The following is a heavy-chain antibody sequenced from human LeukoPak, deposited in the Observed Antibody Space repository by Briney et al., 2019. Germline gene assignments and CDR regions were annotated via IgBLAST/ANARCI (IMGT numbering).Heavy chain of an antibody. CDR2: ISWNSGSI. CDR1: GFTFDDYA. J-gene: IGHJ4*02. D-gene: IGHD6-13*01. Sequence: PGGSLRLSCAASGFTFDDYAMHWVRQAPGKGLEWVSGISWNSGSIGYADSVKGRFTISRDNAKNSLYLQMNSLRAEDTAVYYCARGAADGRGDWGQGTLVTVSS. CDR3: ARGAADGRGD. V-gene: IGHV3-9*01.